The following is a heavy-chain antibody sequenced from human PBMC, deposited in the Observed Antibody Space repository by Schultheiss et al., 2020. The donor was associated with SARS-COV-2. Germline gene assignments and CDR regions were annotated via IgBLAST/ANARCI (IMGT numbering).Heavy chain of an antibody. CDR1: GGSVSSDYYY. J-gene: IGHJ1*01. CDR3: AGPEYFQH. V-gene: IGHV4-61*01. CDR2: IYYSGST. Sequence: SETLSLTCAVSGGSVSSDYYYWSWIRQPPGKGLEWIGYIYYSGSTNYNPSLKSRVTISVDTSKNQFSLKLSSVTAADTAVYYCAGPEYFQHWGQGTLVTVSS.